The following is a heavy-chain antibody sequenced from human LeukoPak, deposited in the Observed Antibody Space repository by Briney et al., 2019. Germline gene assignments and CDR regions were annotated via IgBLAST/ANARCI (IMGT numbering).Heavy chain of an antibody. Sequence: ASVKVSCKASGGTYSSYAISWVRQAPGQGLEWMGGIIPIFGTANYAQKFQGRVTITADESTSTAYMELSSLRSEDTAVYYRARDPDYGGNNWFHPWGQGTLVTVSS. CDR2: IIPIFGTA. V-gene: IGHV1-69*13. CDR1: GGTYSSYA. J-gene: IGHJ5*02. D-gene: IGHD4-23*01. CDR3: ARDPDYGGNNWFHP.